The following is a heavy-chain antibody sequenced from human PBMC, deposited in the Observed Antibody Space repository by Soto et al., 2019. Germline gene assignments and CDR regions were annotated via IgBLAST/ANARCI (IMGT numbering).Heavy chain of an antibody. J-gene: IGHJ4*02. CDR2: INYSGRT. D-gene: IGHD3-10*01. CDR3: AIDRAGARALDY. CDR1: GGSISSGGCF. Sequence: QVQLQESGPGQVKPSETLSVTCTVSGGSISSGGCFWSWVRQLPGQGLEWIGYINYSGRTSYSPSLKSRVTMSVDTSNQFSLKLTSVTAADTAVYYCAIDRAGARALDYWGQGTLVTVSP. V-gene: IGHV4-31*02.